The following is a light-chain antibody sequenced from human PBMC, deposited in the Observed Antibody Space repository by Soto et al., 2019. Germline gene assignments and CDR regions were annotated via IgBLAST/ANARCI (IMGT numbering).Light chain of an antibody. V-gene: IGKV1-33*01. CDR3: QQYLKRPIST. CDR2: DAS. J-gene: IGKJ3*01. Sequence: DIQMTQSPSSLSASVGDRVTITCQASQDISNYLNWYQQKPGKAPRLLIYDASNLETGVTSKFSGSGSGTDFPLPIGSLQHKDIATYYFQQYLKRPISTFGPGTKGDIK. CDR1: QDISNY.